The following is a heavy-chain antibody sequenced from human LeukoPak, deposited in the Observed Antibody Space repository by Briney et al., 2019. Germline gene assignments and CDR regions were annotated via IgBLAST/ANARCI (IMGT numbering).Heavy chain of an antibody. J-gene: IGHJ4*02. D-gene: IGHD6-19*01. V-gene: IGHV3-21*01. CDR2: ITTSSNYI. CDR3: ARGSGWLDY. Sequence: GGSLRLSCAASGFTFSSYSMNWVRQAPGKGLEWVSSITTSSNYIYYADSVEGRFTISRDNAKNSLYLQMNSLRAEDTAVYYCARGSGWLDYWGQGTLVTVSS. CDR1: GFTFSSYS.